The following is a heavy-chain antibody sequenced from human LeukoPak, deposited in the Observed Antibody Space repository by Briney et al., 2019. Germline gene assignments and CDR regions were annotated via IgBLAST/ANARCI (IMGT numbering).Heavy chain of an antibody. CDR1: GYTFTGYY. V-gene: IGHV1-2*02. J-gene: IGHJ3*02. CDR2: INPNSGGT. D-gene: IGHD3-22*01. Sequence: GASVKVSCKASGYTFTGYYMHWVRQAPGQGLEWMGWINPNSGGTNYAQKFQGRVTMTRDTSISTAYMELSRLRSDDTAVYYCAREFDYYDSSGYYSGAFDIWGQGTMVTVSS. CDR3: AREFDYYDSSGYYSGAFDI.